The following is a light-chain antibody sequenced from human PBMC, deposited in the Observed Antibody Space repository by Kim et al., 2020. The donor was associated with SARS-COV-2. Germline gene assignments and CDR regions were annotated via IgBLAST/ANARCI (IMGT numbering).Light chain of an antibody. V-gene: IGLV3-1*01. CDR2: QDS. Sequence: VSTGQTASITCSGDKLGDKYACWYQQKPGQSPVLVIYQDSKRTSGIPERFSGSNSGNTATLTISGTQAMDEADYYCQAWDSSTKVFGTGTKVTVL. CDR3: QAWDSSTKV. J-gene: IGLJ1*01. CDR1: KLGDKY.